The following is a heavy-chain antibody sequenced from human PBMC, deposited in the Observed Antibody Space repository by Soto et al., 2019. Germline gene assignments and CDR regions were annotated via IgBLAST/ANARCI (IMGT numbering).Heavy chain of an antibody. Sequence: QVQLVQSGAEVKKPGSSVKVSCKASGGTFRNYTITWVRQAPGQGLEWMGRIIPILDIANYAKKFQGRVTITADKSTSTAYMELSSLRSEDTAVYYCARDVGLGPVTVSTHVDYWGQGTLVIVSS. CDR3: ARDVGLGPVTVSTHVDY. J-gene: IGHJ4*02. CDR1: GGTFRNYT. CDR2: IIPILDIA. D-gene: IGHD4-17*01. V-gene: IGHV1-69*08.